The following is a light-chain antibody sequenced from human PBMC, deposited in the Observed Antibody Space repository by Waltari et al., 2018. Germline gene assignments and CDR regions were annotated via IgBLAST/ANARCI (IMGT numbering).Light chain of an antibody. Sequence: NFMLTQPHSLSESPGKTVTISCTRSSGSIASHYVQWFQQRPGSAPTTVIYEDNQRPAGVPDRFSGSIDPSSNSASLTISGLTTEDEADYYCQSYDSSSRVFGGGTKLTVL. CDR1: SGSIASHY. CDR3: QSYDSSSRV. V-gene: IGLV6-57*03. CDR2: EDN. J-gene: IGLJ3*02.